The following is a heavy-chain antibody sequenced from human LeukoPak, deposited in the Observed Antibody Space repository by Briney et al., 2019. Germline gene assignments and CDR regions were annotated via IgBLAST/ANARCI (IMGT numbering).Heavy chain of an antibody. D-gene: IGHD3-3*01. J-gene: IGHJ4*02. Sequence: GGSLRLSCAASGFTFSSYAMSWVRQAPGKGLEWVANIKQDGSEKYYVDSVKGRFTISRDNAKNSLYLQMNSLRAEDTAVYYCARDRRITIFGVVLYYFDYWGQGTLVTVSS. V-gene: IGHV3-7*01. CDR1: GFTFSSYA. CDR2: IKQDGSEK. CDR3: ARDRRITIFGVVLYYFDY.